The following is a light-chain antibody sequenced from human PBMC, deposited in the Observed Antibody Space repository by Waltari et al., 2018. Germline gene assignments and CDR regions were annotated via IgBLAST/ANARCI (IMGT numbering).Light chain of an antibody. Sequence: SYVLTQAPSASVAPGQTARITCEGNYIGSKSVHWYQQRPGQAPVLVVYDDKDRPSGIPDRFSGSNAGNTATLTISMVEAGDEGDYFCQVWDSDSDHYVFASGTKVTVL. CDR1: YIGSKS. J-gene: IGLJ1*01. CDR2: DDK. V-gene: IGLV3-21*02. CDR3: QVWDSDSDHYV.